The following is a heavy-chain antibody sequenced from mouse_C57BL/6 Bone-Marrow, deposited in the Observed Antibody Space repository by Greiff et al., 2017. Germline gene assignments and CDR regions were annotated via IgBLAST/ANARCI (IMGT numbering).Heavy chain of an antibody. CDR3: TRIAY. J-gene: IGHJ3*01. CDR2: IDPENGDT. Sequence: VKLQQSGAELVRPGASVKLSCTASGFNIKDDYMHWVKQRPEQGLEWIGWIDPENGDTEYASKFQGKATITVDTSSNTAYLQLSSLTSKDTAGYYCTRIAYWGQGTLVTVSA. V-gene: IGHV14-4*01. CDR1: GFNIKDDY.